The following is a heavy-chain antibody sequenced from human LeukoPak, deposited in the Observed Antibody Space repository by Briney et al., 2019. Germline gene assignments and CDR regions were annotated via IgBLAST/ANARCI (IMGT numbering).Heavy chain of an antibody. Sequence: GESLKISCKGSGYSFTSYWIGWVRQMPGKGLEWMGIIYPGDSDTRYSTSFQGQVTLSADKSISTAYLQWSSLKASDTAMYYCASAITMVRGVAFDYGGQGTLVTVSS. CDR3: ASAITMVRGVAFDY. CDR1: GYSFTSYW. D-gene: IGHD3-10*01. V-gene: IGHV5-51*01. CDR2: IYPGDSDT. J-gene: IGHJ4*02.